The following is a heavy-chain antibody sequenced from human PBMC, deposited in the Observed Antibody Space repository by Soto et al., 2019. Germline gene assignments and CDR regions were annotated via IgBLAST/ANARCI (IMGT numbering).Heavy chain of an antibody. CDR3: ARDTRLLWFVELGGNWFDS. D-gene: IGHD3-10*01. CDR1: GGTFSSNA. J-gene: IGHJ5*01. V-gene: IGHV1-69*13. Sequence: SVKVSCKASGGTFSSNAISWVRQAPGQGLEWMGGIIPIFGTANYAQKFQGRVTITADESTSTAYMELSSLRSEDTAVYYCARDTRLLWFVELGGNWFDSWGQGTLVTVSS. CDR2: IIPIFGTA.